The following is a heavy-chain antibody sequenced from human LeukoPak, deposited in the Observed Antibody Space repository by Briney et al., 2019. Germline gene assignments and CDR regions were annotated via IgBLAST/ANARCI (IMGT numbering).Heavy chain of an antibody. CDR1: GLTLSRDS. J-gene: IGHJ4*02. CDR3: ARDPIVVVPAAMGALDY. V-gene: IGHV3-48*01. CDR2: ISHDSGIR. Sequence: GGSLRLSCAASGLTLSRDSMNWVRQAPGKGLEWISYISHDSGIRYYADSVRGRFTISRDNAKNSLYLQMHSLRAEDTAVYYCARDPIVVVPAAMGALDYWGQGTLVTVSS. D-gene: IGHD2-2*01.